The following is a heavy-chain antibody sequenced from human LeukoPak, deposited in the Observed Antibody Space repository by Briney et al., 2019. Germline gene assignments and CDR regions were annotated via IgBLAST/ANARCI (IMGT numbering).Heavy chain of an antibody. CDR3: AREEREWYYYDSSGYYFGWSDY. J-gene: IGHJ4*02. CDR2: INPNSGGT. D-gene: IGHD3-22*01. V-gene: IGHV1-2*06. Sequence: ASVKVSCKASGYTFTGYYMHWVRQAPGQGLEWMGRINPNSGGTNYAQKLQGRVTMTRDTSISTAYMELSRLRSDDTAVYYCAREEREWYYYDSSGYYFGWSDYWGQGTLVTVSS. CDR1: GYTFTGYY.